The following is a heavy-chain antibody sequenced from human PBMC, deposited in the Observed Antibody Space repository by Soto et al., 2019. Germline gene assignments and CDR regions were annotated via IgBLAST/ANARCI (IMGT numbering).Heavy chain of an antibody. CDR1: GFIFSRYA. CDR3: AGADLTVPLRVFDP. D-gene: IGHD4-17*01. Sequence: QVQLVESGGGVVQPGRSLRLSCAASGFIFSRYAMHWVRQAPGKGLEWVALISDDGRTKYYADSVKGRFTISRDNSKNTLCLQMNSLSAEDTAVYYCAGADLTVPLRVFDPWGQGTLVTVSS. V-gene: IGHV3-30*04. J-gene: IGHJ5*02. CDR2: ISDDGRTK.